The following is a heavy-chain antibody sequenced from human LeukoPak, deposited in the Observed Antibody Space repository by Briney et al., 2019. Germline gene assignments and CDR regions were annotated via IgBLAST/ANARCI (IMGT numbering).Heavy chain of an antibody. Sequence: GRSLRLSCAASGFTFSSYSMNWVRQAPGKGLEWVSSISSSSSYIYYADSVKGRFTISRDNAKNSLYLQMNSLRAEDTAVYYCAGGGALGGAYRGGYYYYGMDVWGQGTTVTVSS. V-gene: IGHV3-21*01. J-gene: IGHJ6*02. CDR3: AGGGALGGAYRGGYYYYGMDV. CDR1: GFTFSSYS. D-gene: IGHD3-16*01. CDR2: ISSSSSYI.